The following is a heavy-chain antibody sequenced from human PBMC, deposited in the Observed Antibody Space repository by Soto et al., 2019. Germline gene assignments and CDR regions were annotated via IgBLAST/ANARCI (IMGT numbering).Heavy chain of an antibody. CDR2: ISGSGGST. J-gene: IGHJ6*02. Sequence: EVQLLESGGGLVQPGGSLRLSCAASGFTFSSYAMSWVRQAPGKGLEWVSAISGSGGSTYYADSVKGRFTISRDNSKNTLYLQMNSLRAEDTAVYYCANTRSSSSYYYYGMDVWGQGTTVTVSS. CDR3: ANTRSSSSYYYYGMDV. CDR1: GFTFSSYA. D-gene: IGHD6-6*01. V-gene: IGHV3-23*01.